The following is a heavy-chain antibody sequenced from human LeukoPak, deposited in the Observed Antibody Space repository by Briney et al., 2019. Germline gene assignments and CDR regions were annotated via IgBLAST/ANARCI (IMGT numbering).Heavy chain of an antibody. CDR2: INHSGST. V-gene: IGHV4-34*01. J-gene: IGHJ4*01. D-gene: IGHD6-13*01. CDR1: GGSFSGYY. Sequence: SETLSLTCAVYGGSFSGYYWSWIRQPPGKGLEWIGEINHSGSTNYNPSLKSRVTISVDTSKNQFSLKLSSVTAADTAVYYCAGGGIAAAGTDLDYWGHGTLVTVSS. CDR3: AGGGIAAAGTDLDY.